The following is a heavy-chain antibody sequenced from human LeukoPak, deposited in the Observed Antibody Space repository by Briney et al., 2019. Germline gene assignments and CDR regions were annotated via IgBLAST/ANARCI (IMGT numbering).Heavy chain of an antibody. D-gene: IGHD6-19*01. Sequence: PGGSLRLSCAASGFTFSSYAMHWVRQAPGKGLEWVAVISYDGSNKYYADSVKGRFTISRDNSKNTLYLQMNSLRAEDTAVYYCARDGPGGWYYFDYWGQGTLVTVSS. CDR3: ARDGPGGWYYFDY. V-gene: IGHV3-30-3*01. CDR1: GFTFSSYA. J-gene: IGHJ4*02. CDR2: ISYDGSNK.